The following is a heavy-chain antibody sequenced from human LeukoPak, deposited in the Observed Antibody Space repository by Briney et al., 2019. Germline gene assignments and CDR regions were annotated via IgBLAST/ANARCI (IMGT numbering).Heavy chain of an antibody. V-gene: IGHV4-31*03. CDR2: IYYSGST. J-gene: IGHJ6*02. Sequence: SQTLSLACTVSGGSISSGGYYWSWIRQHPGTGLEWIGYIYYSGSTYYNPSLKSRVTISVDTSKNQLSLKLSSVTAADTAVYYCARDKGGSSWPRNYYGMDVWGQGTTVTVSS. CDR1: GGSISSGGYY. D-gene: IGHD6-13*01. CDR3: ARDKGGSSWPRNYYGMDV.